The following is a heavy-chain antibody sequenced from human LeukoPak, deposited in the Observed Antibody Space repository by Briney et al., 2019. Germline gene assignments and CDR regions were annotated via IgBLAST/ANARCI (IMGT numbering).Heavy chain of an antibody. V-gene: IGHV3-23*01. CDR1: GFTFSSYA. CDR2: ISGSGGST. J-gene: IGHJ4*02. CDR3: ARDVYRGSSWYAFDY. Sequence: QSGGSLRLSCAASGFTFSSYAMSWVRQAPGKGLEWVSAISGSGGSTYYADSVKGRFTISRDNAKNSLYLQMNSLRAEDTGVYYCARDVYRGSSWYAFDYWGQGTLVTVSS. D-gene: IGHD6-13*01.